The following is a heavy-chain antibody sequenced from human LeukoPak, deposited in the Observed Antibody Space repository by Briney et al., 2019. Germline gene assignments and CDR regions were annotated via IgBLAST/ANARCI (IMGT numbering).Heavy chain of an antibody. CDR2: ISYHGTYK. D-gene: IGHD6-13*01. V-gene: IGHV3-30*04. J-gene: IGHJ4*02. CDR1: GFTFCNYA. Sequence: GGSLRLSCTASGFTFCNYATHWVRQATGKGLESLALISYHGTYKYFANSVKGRLTISRDNSKNTLYLQMSSLRAEDTAVYYCARDEGLSSSSWYVDYWGQGTLVTVSS. CDR3: ARDEGLSSSSWYVDY.